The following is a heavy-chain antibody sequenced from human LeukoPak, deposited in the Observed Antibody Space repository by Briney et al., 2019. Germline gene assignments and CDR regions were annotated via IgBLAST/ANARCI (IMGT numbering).Heavy chain of an antibody. Sequence: GGSLRLSCAASGFTFSIYWMSWVRQAPGKGLEWVANIKQDGSEEYFVDSVKDRFIISRNNAKNSLYLQMNSLRAEDTAVYYCARDTSSGGGDYWGQGTLVTVSS. CDR3: ARDTSSGGGDY. V-gene: IGHV3-7*01. CDR1: GFTFSIYW. J-gene: IGHJ4*02. CDR2: IKQDGSEE. D-gene: IGHD1-26*01.